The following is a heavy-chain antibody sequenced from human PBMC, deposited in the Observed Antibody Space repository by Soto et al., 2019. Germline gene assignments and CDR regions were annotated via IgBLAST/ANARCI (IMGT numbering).Heavy chain of an antibody. Sequence: VSLRLSCAASGFTFSNALMSWVRQAPGKGLEWVGRIKSKTDGGTTDYAAPVKGRFTISRDDSKNTLYLQMNSLKTEDTAVYYCTTDLNNWNPPGSYWGQGTLVTVSS. CDR3: TTDLNNWNPPGSY. J-gene: IGHJ4*02. CDR2: IKSKTDGGTT. D-gene: IGHD1-20*01. CDR1: GFTFSNAL. V-gene: IGHV3-15*01.